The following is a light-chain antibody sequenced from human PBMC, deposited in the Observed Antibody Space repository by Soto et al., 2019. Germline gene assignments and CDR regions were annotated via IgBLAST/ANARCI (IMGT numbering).Light chain of an antibody. CDR3: QQSYSTPPGT. CDR2: ATS. V-gene: IGKV1-39*01. Sequence: EIQMTQSPSSLSASVGDRFTITCLSSQSISTYLIWYQQKPGKAPKLLIYATSSLQSGVPSRFSGSGSGTDFTLTISSLQPEDFATYYCQQSYSTPPGTFGQGTKVDIK. CDR1: QSISTY. J-gene: IGKJ1*01.